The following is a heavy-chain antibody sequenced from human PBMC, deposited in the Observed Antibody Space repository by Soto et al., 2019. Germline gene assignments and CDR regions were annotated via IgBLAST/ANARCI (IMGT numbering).Heavy chain of an antibody. CDR1: GYSFTDYH. V-gene: IGHV1-2*04. CDR3: ARGHSTDCSNGVCSFFYNHEMDV. J-gene: IGHJ6*02. Sequence: ASVKVSCKASGYSFTDYHIHWVRQAPDQGLGGLGRINPKSGGTSTAQKFQGWVTMTRDRSISTVYMELTRLRSDDTAVYFCARGHSTDCSNGVCSFFYNHEMDVWGQGTTVTSP. CDR2: INPKSGGT. D-gene: IGHD2-8*01.